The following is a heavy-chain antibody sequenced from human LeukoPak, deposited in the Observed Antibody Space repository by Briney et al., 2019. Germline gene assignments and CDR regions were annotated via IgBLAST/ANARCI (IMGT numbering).Heavy chain of an antibody. CDR3: AKYYYDSSGYYPYYFDY. V-gene: IGHV3-23*01. J-gene: IGHJ4*02. Sequence: GGSLRLSCAASGFTFSSYAMSWVRQAPGKGLEWASAISGSGGSTYYADSVKGRFTISRDNSKNTLYLQMNSLRAEDTAVYYCAKYYYDSSGYYPYYFDYWGQGTLVTVSS. CDR1: GFTFSSYA. D-gene: IGHD3-22*01. CDR2: ISGSGGST.